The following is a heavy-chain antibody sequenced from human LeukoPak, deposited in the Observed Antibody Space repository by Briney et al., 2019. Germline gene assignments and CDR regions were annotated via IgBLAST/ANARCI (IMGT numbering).Heavy chain of an antibody. CDR2: ISYDGSNE. D-gene: IGHD3-10*01. Sequence: GGSLRLSCVASGFTFSSYGVHWVRQAPGKGLEWVAVISYDGSNEYYADSVKGRFTISRDNSKNTLYLQMNSLRAEDTAVYYCAKDPATYYYGSGVMDVWGQGTTVTVSS. CDR3: AKDPATYYYGSGVMDV. V-gene: IGHV3-30*18. J-gene: IGHJ6*02. CDR1: GFTFSSYG.